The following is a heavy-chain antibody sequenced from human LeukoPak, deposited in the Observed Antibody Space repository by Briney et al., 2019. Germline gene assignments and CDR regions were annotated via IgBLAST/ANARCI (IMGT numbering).Heavy chain of an antibody. CDR1: GFTFSSYA. Sequence: GGSLRLSCAASGFTFSSYAMSWVRQAPGKGLEWVGHIKSKADGGTTDYAAPVKGRFTISRDDSKNTLYLQMNSLKTEDTAVYYCTTWLSTMTPFDYWGQGTLVTVSS. J-gene: IGHJ4*02. CDR2: IKSKADGGTT. D-gene: IGHD5/OR15-5a*01. V-gene: IGHV3-15*01. CDR3: TTWLSTMTPFDY.